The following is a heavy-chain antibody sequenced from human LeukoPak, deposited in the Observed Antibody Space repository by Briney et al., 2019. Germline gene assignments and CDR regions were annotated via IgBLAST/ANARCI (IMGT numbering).Heavy chain of an antibody. Sequence: GGSLRLSCAASGFTFSSYSMNWVRQAPGKGLEWVSYISSSSSTIYYADSVKGRFTISRDNAKNSLYLQMNSLRAEDTAVYYCARDSKQLVLDYYYYGMDVWGQGTTVTVSS. D-gene: IGHD6-13*01. CDR3: ARDSKQLVLDYYYYGMDV. CDR2: ISSSSSTI. V-gene: IGHV3-48*04. J-gene: IGHJ6*02. CDR1: GFTFSSYS.